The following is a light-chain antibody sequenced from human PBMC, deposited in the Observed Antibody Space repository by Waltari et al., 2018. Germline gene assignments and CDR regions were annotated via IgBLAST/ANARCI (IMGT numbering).Light chain of an antibody. CDR1: QSIGTY. V-gene: IGKV3-11*01. J-gene: IGKJ4*01. CDR2: DAS. Sequence: EIVLTQSPATLSLSPGERATLSCRASQSIGTYLAWYQQKPGQAPRLLIYDASNRATGIPARFSGSGSGTDFTLTISSLEPEDFAVYYCQQRSNWPPLTFGGGIKVEIK. CDR3: QQRSNWPPLT.